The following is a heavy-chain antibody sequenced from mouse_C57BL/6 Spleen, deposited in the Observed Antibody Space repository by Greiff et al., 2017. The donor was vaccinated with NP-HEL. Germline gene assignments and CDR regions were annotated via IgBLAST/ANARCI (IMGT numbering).Heavy chain of an antibody. J-gene: IGHJ2*01. CDR3: ARGRDYGFDY. D-gene: IGHD1-1*01. V-gene: IGHV5-16*01. CDR2: INYDGSST. CDR1: GFTFSDYY. Sequence: EVNVVESEGGLVQPGSSMKLSCTASGFTFSDYYMAWVRQVPEKGLEWVANINYDGSSTYYLDSLKSRFIISRDNAKNILYLQMSSLKSEDTATYYCARGRDYGFDYWGQGTTLTVSS.